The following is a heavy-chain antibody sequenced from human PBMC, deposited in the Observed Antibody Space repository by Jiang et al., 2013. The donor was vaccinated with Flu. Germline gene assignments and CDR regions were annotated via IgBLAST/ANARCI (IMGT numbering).Heavy chain of an antibody. Sequence: GPGLVKPWETLSLTCTVSGGAISDIDYYWGWIRQPPGKGLEWIGNVYYSGRTYYNPSLTSRVTISVDTSRNQFSLKLSSLTAADTALYYCARHDNSAGGPQEFWGQGTLVTVS. V-gene: IGHV4-39*01. D-gene: IGHD3-16*01. CDR1: GGAISDIDYY. CDR2: VYYSGRT. CDR3: ARHDNSAGGPQEF. J-gene: IGHJ4*02.